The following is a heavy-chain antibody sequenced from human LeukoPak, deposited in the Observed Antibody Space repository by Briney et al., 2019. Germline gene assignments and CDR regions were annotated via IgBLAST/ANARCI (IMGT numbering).Heavy chain of an antibody. J-gene: IGHJ6*02. Sequence: GGSLRLSCAASGFTVSSNYMSWVRQAPGKGLEWVSVIYSGGTTYYADSVKGRFTISRDNSKDTLYLQMNSLRAEDTAVYYCARDSEPYYYDSRGMDVWGQGTTVTVSS. CDR1: GFTVSSNY. CDR2: IYSGGTT. D-gene: IGHD3-22*01. CDR3: ARDSEPYYYDSRGMDV. V-gene: IGHV3-66*01.